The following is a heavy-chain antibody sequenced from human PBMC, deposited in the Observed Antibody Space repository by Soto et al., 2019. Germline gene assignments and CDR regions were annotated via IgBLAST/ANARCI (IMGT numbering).Heavy chain of an antibody. V-gene: IGHV4-59*01. CDR3: AREGNLGRWLQPLDF. D-gene: IGHD5-12*01. Sequence: SETLSLTCTVSGDSISAYSWSWVRRPPGKGLEWIGNIHYNGNTKYNPSLKSRVTMSVDTSKNQFSLRLISVTAADTAIYFCAREGNLGRWLQPLDFWGQGTLVT. CDR2: IHYNGNT. J-gene: IGHJ4*02. CDR1: GDSISAYS.